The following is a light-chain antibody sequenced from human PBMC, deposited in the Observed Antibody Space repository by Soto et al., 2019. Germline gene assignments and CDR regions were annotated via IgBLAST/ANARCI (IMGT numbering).Light chain of an antibody. CDR3: QQYGSPGT. CDR1: QSVSNNY. J-gene: IGKJ1*01. Sequence: EIVLTQSPGTLSLSPGERATLSWGASQSVSNNYLAWYQQKPGQAPRLLIYGASNRATGIPDRFSGSGSGTDFTLTISRMAPEDFAVYYCQQYGSPGTFGQGTKVDIK. V-gene: IGKV3-20*01. CDR2: GAS.